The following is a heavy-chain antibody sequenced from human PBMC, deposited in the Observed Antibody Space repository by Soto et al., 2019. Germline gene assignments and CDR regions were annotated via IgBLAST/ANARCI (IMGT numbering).Heavy chain of an antibody. V-gene: IGHV3-15*01. J-gene: IGHJ5*02. CDR1: GFTFSNAW. CDR2: IKSKTDGGTT. CDR3: TTDYYGSGSLSP. Sequence: EVQLVESGGGLVKPGGSLRLSCAASGFTFSNAWMSWVRQAPGKGLEWVGRIKSKTDGGTTDYAAPVKGRFTISRDDSKNTLYMQMSSLKTEDTAVYYCTTDYYGSGSLSPWGQGTLVTVSS. D-gene: IGHD3-10*01.